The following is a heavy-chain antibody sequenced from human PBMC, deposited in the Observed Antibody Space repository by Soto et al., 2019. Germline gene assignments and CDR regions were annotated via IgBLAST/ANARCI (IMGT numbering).Heavy chain of an antibody. CDR2: ISYDGSKK. V-gene: IGHV3-30*18. D-gene: IGHD6-13*01. CDR3: AKRVEAAAHLDQ. Sequence: QVQLVESGGGVVQPGRYLRLSCAASGFIFSSYGMHWVRQAPGKGLEWVAVISYDGSKKNYVDSVKGRFTISRDNSKNTVDLQMNSLTPEDTAVYYCAKRVEAAAHLDQWGQETLVAVSS. CDR1: GFIFSSYG. J-gene: IGHJ4*02.